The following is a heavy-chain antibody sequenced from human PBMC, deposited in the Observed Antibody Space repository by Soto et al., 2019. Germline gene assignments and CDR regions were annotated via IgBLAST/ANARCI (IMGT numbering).Heavy chain of an antibody. V-gene: IGHV4-59*01. J-gene: IGHJ3*02. D-gene: IGHD2-21*02. CDR2: IYYSGST. Sequence: TSETLSLTCTVSGSSISSSYWSWIRQPPGKGLEWIGYIYYSGSTNYNPSLKSRVTISVDTSKNQFSLKLSSVTAADTAVYYCARAIPQGGIVVVTAAPPDAFDIWGQGTMVTVSS. CDR3: ARAIPQGGIVVVTAAPPDAFDI. CDR1: GSSISSSY.